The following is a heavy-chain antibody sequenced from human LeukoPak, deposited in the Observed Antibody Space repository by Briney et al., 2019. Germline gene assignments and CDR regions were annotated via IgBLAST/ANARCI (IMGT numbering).Heavy chain of an antibody. Sequence: PSETLSLTCAVYGGSFSGYYWSWIRQPPGKGLEWIGEINHSGSTNYNPSLKSRVTISVDTSKNQFSLKLSSVTAADTAVYYCARDSRISAAGRGLYYFDYWGQGTLVTVSS. J-gene: IGHJ4*02. V-gene: IGHV4-34*01. D-gene: IGHD6-13*01. CDR1: GGSFSGYY. CDR3: ARDSRISAAGRGLYYFDY. CDR2: INHSGST.